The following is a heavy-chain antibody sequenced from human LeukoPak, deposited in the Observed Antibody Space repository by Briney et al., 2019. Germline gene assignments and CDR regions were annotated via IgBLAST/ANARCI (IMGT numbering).Heavy chain of an antibody. CDR1: GYTFTIYA. CDR3: ARDKYCSRTSCYFTGMDV. Sequence: ASVKVSCKASGYTFTIYAMNWVRQAPGQGLEWMGWINTNTGNPTYAQGFTGRFVFSLDTSVSTAYLQISSLKAEDTAVYYCARDKYCSRTSCYFTGMDVWGQGTTVTVSS. D-gene: IGHD2-2*01. CDR2: INTNTGNP. J-gene: IGHJ6*02. V-gene: IGHV7-4-1*02.